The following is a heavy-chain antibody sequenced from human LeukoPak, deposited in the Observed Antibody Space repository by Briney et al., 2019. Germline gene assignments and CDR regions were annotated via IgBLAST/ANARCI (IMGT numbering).Heavy chain of an antibody. D-gene: IGHD3-22*01. CDR2: IYYSGST. V-gene: IGHV4-59*01. Sequence: SETLSLTCGVSGGSITNTNYWTWVRQPPGKGLEWTGYIYYSGSTNYNPSLKSRVTISVDTSKNQFSLKLSSVTAADTAVYYCARTENYYDSSGYYNWFDPWGQGTLVTVSS. CDR3: ARTENYYDSSGYYNWFDP. J-gene: IGHJ5*02. CDR1: GGSITNTNY.